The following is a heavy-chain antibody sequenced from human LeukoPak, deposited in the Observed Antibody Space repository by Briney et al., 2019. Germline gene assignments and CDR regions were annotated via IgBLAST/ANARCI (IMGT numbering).Heavy chain of an antibody. V-gene: IGHV4-59*01. D-gene: IGHD4-23*01. Sequence: SETLSLTCTVSGGTIRNYYWSWIRQPPGKGLEWIGNIYYSGSTNYNPSLKSRITISVETSKNQFSLKLSSVTAADTAVYYCARVRGYGGNEARAFDIWGQETMVTVSS. CDR2: IYYSGST. CDR3: ARVRGYGGNEARAFDI. CDR1: GGTIRNYY. J-gene: IGHJ3*02.